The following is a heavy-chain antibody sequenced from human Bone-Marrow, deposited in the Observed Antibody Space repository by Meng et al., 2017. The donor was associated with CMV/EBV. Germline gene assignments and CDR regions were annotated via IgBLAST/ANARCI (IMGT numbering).Heavy chain of an antibody. CDR1: GFTFSSYG. V-gene: IGHV3-33*01. Sequence: GGSLRLSCAASGFTFSSYGMHWVRQAPGKGLEWVAVIWYDGSNKYYADSVKGRFTISRDNSKNTLYLQMNSLRAEDTAVYYCAGALNWSGYYVYYYYGMDVWCQGTTVTVSS. CDR2: IWYDGSNK. J-gene: IGHJ6*02. D-gene: IGHD3-3*01. CDR3: AGALNWSGYYVYYYYGMDV.